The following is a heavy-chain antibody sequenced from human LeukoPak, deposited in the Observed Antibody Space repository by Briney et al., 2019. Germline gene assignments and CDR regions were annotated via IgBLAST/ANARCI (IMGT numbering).Heavy chain of an antibody. CDR1: GYNFATYW. CDR2: IYPGDSDT. V-gene: IGHV5-51*01. Sequence: GESLKISCKGSGYNFATYWIVWVRQMPGKGLEWMGVIYPGDSDTRYSPSFQGQVTISADKSITTAYLQWSSLKASDTAMYYCAKLGGYDILTGDAFDIWGQGTRVTVSS. D-gene: IGHD3-9*01. J-gene: IGHJ3*02. CDR3: AKLGGYDILTGDAFDI.